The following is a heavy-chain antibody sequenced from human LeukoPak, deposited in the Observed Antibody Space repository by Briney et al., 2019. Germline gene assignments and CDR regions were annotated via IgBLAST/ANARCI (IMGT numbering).Heavy chain of an antibody. CDR1: GYNFTTYW. CDR2: IYPGDSDT. V-gene: IGHV5-51*01. Sequence: GESLKISCKTSGYNFTTYWIGWVRQLPGQGLEWMGIIYPGDSDTKYSPSYQGQVTISADKSITTAYLQWRSLRASDTAMYYCARGAHFYGSGSFYQKDFDYWGQGSLVTVSS. J-gene: IGHJ4*02. CDR3: ARGAHFYGSGSFYQKDFDY. D-gene: IGHD3-10*01.